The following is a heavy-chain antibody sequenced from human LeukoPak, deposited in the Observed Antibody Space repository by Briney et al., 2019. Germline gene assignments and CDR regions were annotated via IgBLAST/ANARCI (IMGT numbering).Heavy chain of an antibody. V-gene: IGHV1-69*01. CDR3: ARAPFGDPAEYFDY. CDR2: IIPIFGTA. CDR1: GGTFNSYA. J-gene: IGHJ4*02. D-gene: IGHD3-10*01. Sequence: SVKVSCKASGGTFNSYAISWVRQAPGQGLEWMGGIIPIFGTANYAQKFQGRVTITADESTSTAYMELSSPRSEDTAVYYCARAPFGDPAEYFDYWGQGTLVTVSS.